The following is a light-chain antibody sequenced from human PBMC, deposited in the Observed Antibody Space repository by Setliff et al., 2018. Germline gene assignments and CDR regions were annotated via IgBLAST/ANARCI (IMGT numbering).Light chain of an antibody. V-gene: IGLV3-21*04. CDR1: NIGGKS. CDR2: YDS. Sequence: SYELTQPPSVPVAPGKTARITCGGNNIGGKSVNWYRQKPGQAPVLVIYYDSDRPSGIPERFFGSNSGNTATLTISRVEAGDEADYYCQVWDSGSEHYVFGTGTQLTVL. J-gene: IGLJ1*01. CDR3: QVWDSGSEHYV.